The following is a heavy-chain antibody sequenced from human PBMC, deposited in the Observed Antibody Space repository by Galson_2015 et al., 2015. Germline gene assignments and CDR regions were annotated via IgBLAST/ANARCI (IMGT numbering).Heavy chain of an antibody. D-gene: IGHD2-15*01. CDR3: ARDIVVAAYYYYGMDV. Sequence: SLRLSCAASGFTFSSYSMNWVRQAPGKGLEWVSYISSSSSTIYYADSVKGRFTISRDNAKNSLYLQMNSLRDEDTAVYYCARDIVVAAYYYYGMDVWGQGTTVTVSS. V-gene: IGHV3-48*02. CDR2: ISSSSSTI. CDR1: GFTFSSYS. J-gene: IGHJ6*02.